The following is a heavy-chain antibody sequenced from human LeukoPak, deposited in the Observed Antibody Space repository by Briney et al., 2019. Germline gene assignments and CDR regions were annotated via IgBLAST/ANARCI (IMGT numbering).Heavy chain of an antibody. CDR2: ISAYGHT. CDR3: ARETASGYLGFDF. CDR1: GYTFTSYG. J-gene: IGHJ4*02. V-gene: IGHV1-18*01. Sequence: ASVKVSCKASGYTFTSYGISWVRQAPGQGLEWMGWISAYGHTKLARNLQARVTVTIDTSTTTAYMELRSLSSDDTAVYFCARETASGYLGFDFWGQGTLVTVSS. D-gene: IGHD3-3*01.